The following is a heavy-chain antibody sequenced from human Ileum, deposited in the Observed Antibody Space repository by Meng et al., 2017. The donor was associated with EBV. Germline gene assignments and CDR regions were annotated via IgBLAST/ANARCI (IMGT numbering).Heavy chain of an antibody. V-gene: IGHV3-11*01. D-gene: IGHD3-3*01. Sequence: QVQLVESGGXXVKPGXGLRLSCAASGFTFSDYYMSWIRQAPGRGLEWISYISYSHDTIYYADSVKGRFTISRDNAKNLLYLQMNNLRAEDTAVYYCARSLEWLYFDDWGQGNLVTVSS. CDR2: ISYSHDTI. CDR1: GFTFSDYY. CDR3: ARSLEWLYFDD. J-gene: IGHJ4*02.